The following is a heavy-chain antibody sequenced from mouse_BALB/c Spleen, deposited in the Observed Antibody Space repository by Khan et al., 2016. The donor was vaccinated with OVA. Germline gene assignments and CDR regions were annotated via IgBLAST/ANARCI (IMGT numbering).Heavy chain of an antibody. Sequence: QVQLQQPGAELVKPGASVKLSCKTSGYTFTNYWIQWVKQRPGQGLGWIGQIFPGTGATYSNENFKATAKLTVDTSSSTAYMRLSSLTSEDSAVYFCARGYFGNYECAYWGQGALVTVCA. CDR1: GYTFTNYW. J-gene: IGHJ3*01. V-gene: IGHV1S132*01. D-gene: IGHD2-1*01. CDR2: IFPGTGAT. CDR3: ARGYFGNYECAY.